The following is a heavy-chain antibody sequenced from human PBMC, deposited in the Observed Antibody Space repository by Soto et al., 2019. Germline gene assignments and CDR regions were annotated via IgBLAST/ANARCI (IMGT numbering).Heavy chain of an antibody. CDR2: ISYDGSNK. Sequence: QVQLVESGGGVVQPGRSLRLSCAASGFTFSSYAMHWVRQAPGKGLEWVAVISYDGSNKYYADSVKGRFTISRDNSKNTLYLQMNSLRAEDTAVYYCARGSCYYGSGSVFDYWGQGTLVTVSS. V-gene: IGHV3-30-3*01. J-gene: IGHJ4*02. D-gene: IGHD3-10*01. CDR1: GFTFSSYA. CDR3: ARGSCYYGSGSVFDY.